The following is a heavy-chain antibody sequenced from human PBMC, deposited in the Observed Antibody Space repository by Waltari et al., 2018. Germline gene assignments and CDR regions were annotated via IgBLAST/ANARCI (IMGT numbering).Heavy chain of an antibody. J-gene: IGHJ4*02. CDR3: AKLPGSYYLYYFHY. CDR1: GSVCHSHA. CDR2: INDNGRNT. D-gene: IGHD1-26*01. Sequence: EVRLLASGGGLAQLGGSLGPAGAAPGSVCHSHAIAGVRQPPGKGLEWVSVINDNGRNTYYADSVKGRFTISRDNSNDILYLQMNSLRADDTAVYYCAKLPGSYYLYYFHYWGQGTLVTVSS. V-gene: IGHV3-23*01.